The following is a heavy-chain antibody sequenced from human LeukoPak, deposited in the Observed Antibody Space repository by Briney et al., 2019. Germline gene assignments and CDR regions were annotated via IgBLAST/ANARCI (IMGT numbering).Heavy chain of an antibody. CDR2: IYYSGST. D-gene: IGHD3-10*01. V-gene: IGHV4-39*07. Sequence: SETLSLTCSVSGDSISTSSYYWGWIRQPPGKGLEWIGTIYYSGSTNYNPSLKSRVTISVDTSKNQFSLKLSSVTAADTAVYYCARGPYYYGSGSFPYYYYYYMDVWGKGTTVTVSS. J-gene: IGHJ6*03. CDR1: GDSISTSSYY. CDR3: ARGPYYYGSGSFPYYYYYYMDV.